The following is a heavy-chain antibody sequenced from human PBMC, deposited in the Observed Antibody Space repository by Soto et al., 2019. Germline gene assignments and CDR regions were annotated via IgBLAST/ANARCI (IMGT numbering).Heavy chain of an antibody. CDR3: ARGGRGYEFDY. CDR1: GFTFSSYA. V-gene: IGHV3-64*01. Sequence: EVQLVESGGGLVQPGGSLRLSCAASGFTFSSYAMHWVRQAPGKGLEYVSGISSNGGSTDYANSVKGRFTISRDNSKNTLYLQMGSLRAEDMAVYYCARGGRGYEFDYWGQGTRVTVSS. D-gene: IGHD5-12*01. J-gene: IGHJ4*02. CDR2: ISSNGGST.